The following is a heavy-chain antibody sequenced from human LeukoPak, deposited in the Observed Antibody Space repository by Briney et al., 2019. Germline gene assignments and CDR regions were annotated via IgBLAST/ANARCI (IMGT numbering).Heavy chain of an antibody. Sequence: PSETLSLTCFVSGGSISSYNYYWGWIRQPPGEGLEWIGSIHYGGSTYYNPSLKSRVTIFVDTSKNQFSLRLNSVAAADTAVYSCARQDLAARYFDSWGQGTLVTVSS. D-gene: IGHD6-6*01. CDR3: ARQDLAARYFDS. CDR1: GGSISSYNYY. CDR2: IHYGGST. V-gene: IGHV4-39*01. J-gene: IGHJ4*02.